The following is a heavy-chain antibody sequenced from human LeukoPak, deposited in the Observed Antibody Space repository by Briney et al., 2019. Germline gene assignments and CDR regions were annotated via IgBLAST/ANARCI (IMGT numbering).Heavy chain of an antibody. V-gene: IGHV4-31*01. CDR3: ARVWAARFDY. CDR2: IYYSGST. CDR1: GGSISSGGYY. D-gene: IGHD6-6*01. Sequence: SETLSLTCTVSGGSISSGGYYWSWIRQHPGKGLEWIGYIYYSGSTYYNPSLKSQVTISVDTSKNQFSLKLSSVTAADTAVYYCARVWAARFDYWGQGTLVTVSS. J-gene: IGHJ4*02.